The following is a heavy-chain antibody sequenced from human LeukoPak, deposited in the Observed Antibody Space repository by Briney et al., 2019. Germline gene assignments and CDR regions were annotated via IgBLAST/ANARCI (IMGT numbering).Heavy chain of an antibody. Sequence: PGGSLRLSCAASGFTFSDHSMHWVRQAPGKGLEWVAVILHDGSNKHYADSVKGRFTISRDNSKNTLYLQMNSLRDEDTAVYYCARDRSDSSSWSGRAYYFDYWGQGTLVTVSS. V-gene: IGHV3-30*04. CDR1: GFTFSDHS. D-gene: IGHD6-13*01. CDR2: ILHDGSNK. CDR3: ARDRSDSSSWSGRAYYFDY. J-gene: IGHJ4*02.